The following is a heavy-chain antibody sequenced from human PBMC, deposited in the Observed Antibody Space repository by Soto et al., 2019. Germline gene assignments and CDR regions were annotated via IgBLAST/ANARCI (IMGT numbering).Heavy chain of an antibody. V-gene: IGHV1-46*01. D-gene: IGHD6-13*01. CDR2: INPSGGST. Sequence: ASVKVSCKASGYTFTSYYMHWVRQAPGQGLEWMGIINPSGGSTSYAQKFQGRVTMTRDTSTSTVYMELSSLRSEDTAVYYCARDLTAAAGLYYYYGMDVWGQGTTVTVSS. CDR1: GYTFTSYY. J-gene: IGHJ6*02. CDR3: ARDLTAAAGLYYYYGMDV.